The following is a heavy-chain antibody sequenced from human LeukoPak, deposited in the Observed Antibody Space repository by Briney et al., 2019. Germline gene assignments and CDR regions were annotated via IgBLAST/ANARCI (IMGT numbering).Heavy chain of an antibody. CDR1: GFTFSSYA. D-gene: IGHD3-3*01. Sequence: GGSLRLSCAASGFTFSSYAMSWVRQAPGKGLEWVSGISGSGDSTYYADSVKGRFTISRDNSKNTLYLQMNSLRAEDTAVYYCAKGLSWSGYYSRFDYWGQGTLVTVSS. J-gene: IGHJ4*02. CDR2: ISGSGDST. V-gene: IGHV3-23*01. CDR3: AKGLSWSGYYSRFDY.